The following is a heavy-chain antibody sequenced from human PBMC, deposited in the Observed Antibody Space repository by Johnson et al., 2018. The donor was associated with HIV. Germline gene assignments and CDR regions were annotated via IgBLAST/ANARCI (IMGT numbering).Heavy chain of an antibody. CDR2: ISYDGSNK. CDR1: GFTFSSSA. V-gene: IGHV3-30*04. J-gene: IGHJ3*02. CDR3: AKEGRYVEGAFDI. Sequence: VQLLESGGGVVQPGGSLRLSCAASGFTFSSSAMHWVHQAPGKGLEWVAVISYDGSNKYYADSVKGRFTISRDNSKNTLYLQMNSLRAEDTAVYYCAKEGRYVEGAFDIWGQGTMVTVSS. D-gene: IGHD5-12*01.